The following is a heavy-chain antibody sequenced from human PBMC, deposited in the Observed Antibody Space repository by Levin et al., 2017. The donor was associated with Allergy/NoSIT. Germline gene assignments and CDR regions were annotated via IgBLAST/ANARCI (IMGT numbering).Heavy chain of an antibody. CDR2: IKQDGSEK. J-gene: IGHJ4*02. V-gene: IGHV3-7*01. CDR3: ARSLTPRDGYNAY. CDR1: GFTFSSYW. Sequence: PGGSLRLSCAASGFTFSSYWMSWVRQAPGKGLEWVANIKQDGSEKYFLDSVKGRFTISRDNAKNSLFLQMNSLRAEDTAVYYCARSLTPRDGYNAYWGQGTLVTVSS. D-gene: IGHD5-24*01.